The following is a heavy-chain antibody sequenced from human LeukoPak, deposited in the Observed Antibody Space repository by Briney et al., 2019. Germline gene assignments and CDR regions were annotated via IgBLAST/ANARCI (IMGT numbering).Heavy chain of an antibody. CDR1: GFTFDDYA. CDR2: ISWNSGSI. CDR3: AKDTIFGVVEGYMDV. J-gene: IGHJ6*03. D-gene: IGHD3-3*01. Sequence: GRSLRLFCAASGFTFDDYAMHWVRQAPGKGLEWVSGISWNSGSIGYADSVKGRFTISRDNAKNSLYLQMNSLRAEDTALYYCAKDTIFGVVEGYMDVWGKGTTVTVSS. V-gene: IGHV3-9*01.